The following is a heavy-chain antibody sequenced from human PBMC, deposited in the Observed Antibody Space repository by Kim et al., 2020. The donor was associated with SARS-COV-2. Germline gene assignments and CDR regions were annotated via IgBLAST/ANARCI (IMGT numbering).Heavy chain of an antibody. CDR1: GGSISSSSYY. D-gene: IGHD3-9*01. CDR3: ASQHYDILTGLGDY. V-gene: IGHV4-39*01. Sequence: SETLSLTCTVSGGSISSSSYYWGWIRQPPGKGLEWIGSIYYSGSTYYNPSLKSRVTISVDTSKNQFSLKLSSVTAADTAVYYCASQHYDILTGLGDYWGQGTLVTVSS. CDR2: IYYSGST. J-gene: IGHJ4*02.